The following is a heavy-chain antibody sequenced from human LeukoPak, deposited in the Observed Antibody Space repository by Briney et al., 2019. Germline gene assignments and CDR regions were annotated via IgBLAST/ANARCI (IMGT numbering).Heavy chain of an antibody. CDR1: GFTFSSYS. CDR3: ARDPRSTVVTPSPYFDY. Sequence: PGGSLRLSCAASGFTFSSYSMNWVRQAPGKGLEWVSYISSSSGTIYYADSVKGRFTISRDNTKNSLYLQMNSLRAEDTAVYYCARDPRSTVVTPSPYFDYWGQGTLITVSS. J-gene: IGHJ4*02. D-gene: IGHD4-23*01. V-gene: IGHV3-48*01. CDR2: ISSSSGTI.